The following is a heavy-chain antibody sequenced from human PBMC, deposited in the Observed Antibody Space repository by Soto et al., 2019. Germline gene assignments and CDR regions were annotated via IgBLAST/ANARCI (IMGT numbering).Heavy chain of an antibody. J-gene: IGHJ6*04. D-gene: IGHD6-19*01. CDR3: AAEGSIAVGRMVC. CDR2: ISGSGGST. CDR1: GFTFSIYA. V-gene: IGHV3-23*01. Sequence: GRSMRLSCAASGFTFSIYAMSWVRQAPGKGLEWVSAISGSGGSTYYADSVKGRFTISRDNSKNTLYLQMNSLRAEDTAVYYWAAEGSIAVGRMVCRGKGTKVTVYS.